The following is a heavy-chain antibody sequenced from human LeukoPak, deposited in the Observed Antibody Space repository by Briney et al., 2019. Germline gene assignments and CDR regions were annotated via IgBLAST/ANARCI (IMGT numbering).Heavy chain of an antibody. J-gene: IGHJ4*02. CDR1: GGSISGSSYS. D-gene: IGHD3-22*01. CDR3: ARRGDSSGYYHFDY. CDR2: IHNSGST. Sequence: PSETLSLTCTVSGGSISGSSYSWGWIRQPPGKGLEWIGSIHNSGSTYDNPSLKSRVTISVDTSKNQFSLKLIPVTAADRAVYYCARRGDSSGYYHFDYWGQGTLVTVSS. V-gene: IGHV4-39*01.